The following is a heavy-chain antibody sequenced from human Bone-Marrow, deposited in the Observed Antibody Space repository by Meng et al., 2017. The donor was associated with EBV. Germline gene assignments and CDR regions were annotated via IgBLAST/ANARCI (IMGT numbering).Heavy chain of an antibody. Sequence: QVQRVQSGAEGKKPGAEVKVSCKASGYTFTGYYMHWVRQAPGQGLEWMGRINPNSGGTNYAQKFQGRVTMTRDTSISTAYMELSRLRSDDTAVYYCARVLGVIAAVPGYWGQGTLVTVSS. CDR2: INPNSGGT. CDR1: GYTFTGYY. CDR3: ARVLGVIAAVPGY. D-gene: IGHD6-13*01. V-gene: IGHV1-2*06. J-gene: IGHJ4*02.